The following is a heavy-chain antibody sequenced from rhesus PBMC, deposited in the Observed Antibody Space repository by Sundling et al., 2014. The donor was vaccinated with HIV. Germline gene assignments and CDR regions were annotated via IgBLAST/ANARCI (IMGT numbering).Heavy chain of an antibody. D-gene: IGHD3-28*01. CDR2: INGNSGST. CDR3: AIDDNTMIMDIGDY. J-gene: IGHJ4*01. CDR1: GAPISRYS. V-gene: IGHV4-80*01. Sequence: QVQLQESGPGLVRPSEALSLTCSVSGAPISRYSWSWIRQPPGKGLEWIGEINGNSGSTNSNSSLKSRVTISRDTSKNQFSLKLSSVTAADTAVYYCAIDDNTMIMDIGDYWGQGVLVTVSS.